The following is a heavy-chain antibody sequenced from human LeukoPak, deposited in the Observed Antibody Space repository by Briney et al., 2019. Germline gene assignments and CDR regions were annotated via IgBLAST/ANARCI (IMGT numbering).Heavy chain of an antibody. V-gene: IGHV5-51*01. D-gene: IGHD4-17*01. Sequence: GESLKISCKGSGYSFTNYWIGWVRQMPGKGLEWMGLIFPRDSDIRYSPSFQGQVTISADKSISTAYLQWSSLKASDTAMYYCARPHYGASDYWGQGTLVTVSS. CDR1: GYSFTNYW. CDR3: ARPHYGASDY. CDR2: IFPRDSDI. J-gene: IGHJ4*02.